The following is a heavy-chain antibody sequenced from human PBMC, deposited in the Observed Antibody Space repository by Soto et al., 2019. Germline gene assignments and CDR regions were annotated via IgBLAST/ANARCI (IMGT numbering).Heavy chain of an antibody. Sequence: QVQLQESGPGLVKPSETLSLTCTVSGGSISSYYWSWIRQPPGKGLEWIGYIYYSGSTNYNPSLKSRVTISVDKSKTQFSLKLSSVTAADTAVYYCAGGGVYSSSRSYFDYWGQGTLVTVSS. CDR3: AGGGVYSSSRSYFDY. V-gene: IGHV4-59*01. CDR1: GGSISSYY. CDR2: IYYSGST. D-gene: IGHD6-6*01. J-gene: IGHJ4*02.